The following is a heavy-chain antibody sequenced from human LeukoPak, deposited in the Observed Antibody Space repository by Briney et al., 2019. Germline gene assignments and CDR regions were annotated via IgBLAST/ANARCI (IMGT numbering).Heavy chain of an antibody. D-gene: IGHD1-26*01. CDR3: ARERSYYLRY. V-gene: IGHV3-48*01. CDR1: GFTFSSYS. J-gene: IGHJ4*02. CDR2: ISSSSSTI. Sequence: PGGSLRLSCTASGFTFSSYSMNWVRQAPGKGLEWVSYISSSSSTIYYADSVKGRFTISRDNAKNSLYLQMNSLRAEDTAVYYCARERSYYLRYWGQGTLVTVSS.